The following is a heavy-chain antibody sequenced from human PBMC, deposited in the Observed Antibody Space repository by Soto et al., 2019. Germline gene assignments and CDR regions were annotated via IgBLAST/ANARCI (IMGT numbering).Heavy chain of an antibody. V-gene: IGHV3-30*18. Sequence: QVQLVESGGGVVQPGRSLRLSCAASGFTFSSYGMYWVRQAPGKGLECVAYISHDGGNRYSADSVKGRFTIFRDNSKNTLYLQMNSLGSEDGAVYYCAKDRRDGYFDNWGQGTLVNVSS. CDR2: ISHDGGNR. CDR3: AKDRRDGYFDN. CDR1: GFTFSSYG. J-gene: IGHJ4*02.